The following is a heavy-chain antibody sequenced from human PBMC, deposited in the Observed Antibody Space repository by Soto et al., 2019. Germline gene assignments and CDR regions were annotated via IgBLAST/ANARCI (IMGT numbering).Heavy chain of an antibody. D-gene: IGHD3-22*01. CDR2: INAGNGNT. Sequence: QVQLVQSGAEVKKPGASVKVSCKASGYTFTSYAMHWVRQAPGQRLEWMGWINAGNGNTKYSQKFQDRVTITRDTSASTAYMELSSLRSEDTAVYYCARDSSYSKSEYYFDYWGQGTLVTVSS. J-gene: IGHJ4*02. V-gene: IGHV1-3*01. CDR3: ARDSSYSKSEYYFDY. CDR1: GYTFTSYA.